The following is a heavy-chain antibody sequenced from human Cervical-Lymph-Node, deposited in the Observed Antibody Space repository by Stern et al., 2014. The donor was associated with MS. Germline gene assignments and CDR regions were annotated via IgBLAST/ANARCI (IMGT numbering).Heavy chain of an antibody. D-gene: IGHD5-12*01. CDR1: GGTFNNHV. CDR3: ANRDMGYTYGRHDY. J-gene: IGHJ4*02. V-gene: IGHV1-69*06. CDR2: IVPLFGTP. Sequence: QVQLVQSGAEVKKTGSSVKVSCKASGGTFNNHVISWVRPARGQGLEWRGGIVPLFGTPDYALKFQGRVTITADKSTSTVHMVLSSLNREDTGIYYCANRDMGYTYGRHDYWGQGTLVTVS.